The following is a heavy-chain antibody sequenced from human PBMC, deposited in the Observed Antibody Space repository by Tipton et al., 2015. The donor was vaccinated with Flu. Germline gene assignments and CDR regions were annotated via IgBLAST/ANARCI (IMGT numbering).Heavy chain of an antibody. J-gene: IGHJ4*02. CDR3: ASHSYSRGRAGH. V-gene: IGHV4-39*07. CDR1: GGSIGSSTYY. Sequence: LRLSCTVFGGSIGSSTYYWGWIRQPPGKGLEWIGSLYDSGITYYNPSLKSRVTISVDTSKNQFSLKLSSVTAADTAVFYCASHSYSRGRAGHWGQGTLVTVSS. CDR2: LYDSGIT. D-gene: IGHD4-11*01.